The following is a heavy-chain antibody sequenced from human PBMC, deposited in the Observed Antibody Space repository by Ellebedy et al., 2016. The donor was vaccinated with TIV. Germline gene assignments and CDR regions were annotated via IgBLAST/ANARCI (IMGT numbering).Heavy chain of an antibody. CDR1: GFSFSGYT. Sequence: PGGSLRLSCAASGFSFSGYTMSWVRQAPGKGLEWVSGIVGSGGSTNYGDSVKGRFTISRDNSKNTLYLEMNSLRAEDTAVYYCARGDDYNDLRPFDYWGQGTLLTVSS. CDR2: IVGSGGST. J-gene: IGHJ4*02. D-gene: IGHD5-24*01. V-gene: IGHV3-23*01. CDR3: ARGDDYNDLRPFDY.